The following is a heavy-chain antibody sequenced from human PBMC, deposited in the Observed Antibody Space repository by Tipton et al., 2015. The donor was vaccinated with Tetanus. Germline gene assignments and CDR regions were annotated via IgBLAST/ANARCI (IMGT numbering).Heavy chain of an antibody. Sequence: SLRLSCAASGFTVSSNYMSWVRRAPGKGLEWVSVIYSGGSTYYADSVKGRFTISRDNSKNTLYLQMNSLRAEDTAVYYCARARGVAVAGGDYWGQGTLVTVSS. V-gene: IGHV3-66*01. CDR1: GFTVSSNY. D-gene: IGHD6-19*01. CDR3: ARARGVAVAGGDY. J-gene: IGHJ4*02. CDR2: IYSGGST.